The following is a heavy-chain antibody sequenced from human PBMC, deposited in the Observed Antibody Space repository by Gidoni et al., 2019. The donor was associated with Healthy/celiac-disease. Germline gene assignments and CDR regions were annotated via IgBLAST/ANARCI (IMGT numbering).Heavy chain of an antibody. D-gene: IGHD3-10*01. V-gene: IGHV4-30-2*01. CDR3: ASNYYGSGSYPFFDY. Sequence: LQLQESGSGLVKPSQTLSLTCAVSGGSISRGGYSWSRIRPPPGKGVEWIGYIYHSGSTNYNPALKSRVTISVDRSKNQFSLKVSSVTAADTAVYYCASNYYGSGSYPFFDYWGQGTLVTVSS. CDR2: IYHSGST. CDR1: GGSISRGGYS. J-gene: IGHJ4*02.